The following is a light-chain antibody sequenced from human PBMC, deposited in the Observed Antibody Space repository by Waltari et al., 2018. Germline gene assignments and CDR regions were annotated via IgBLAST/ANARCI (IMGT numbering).Light chain of an antibody. J-gene: IGLJ1*01. CDR2: DVS. Sequence: QSALTQPASVSGSPGPSITISCTGTSSDVGGYNSVPWYQQHPGKAPQLMIYDVSKRPLGVSNRFSGSKSGNTASLTISGLQAEDEADYYCGSYTGTSTLYVFGTGTEVTVL. V-gene: IGLV2-14*01. CDR1: SSDVGGYNS. CDR3: GSYTGTSTLYV.